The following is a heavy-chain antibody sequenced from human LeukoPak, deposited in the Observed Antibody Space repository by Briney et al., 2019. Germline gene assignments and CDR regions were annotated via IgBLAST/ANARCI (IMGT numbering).Heavy chain of an antibody. CDR1: GFTLSSYA. Sequence: GGSLRLSCAASGFTLSSYAMSWVRQAPGKGLEWVSAISGSGGSTYYADSVKGRFTISRDNSKNTLYLQMNSLRAEDTAVYYCAKDSSGFSTGDFDYWGQGTLVTVSS. CDR3: AKDSSGFSTGDFDY. CDR2: ISGSGGST. J-gene: IGHJ4*02. V-gene: IGHV3-23*01. D-gene: IGHD3-22*01.